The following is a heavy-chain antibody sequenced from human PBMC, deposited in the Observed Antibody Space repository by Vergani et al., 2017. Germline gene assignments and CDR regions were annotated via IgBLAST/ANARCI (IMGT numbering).Heavy chain of an antibody. Sequence: DVQLVQSGAEVKKPGESLRLSCKGSGYRFTSYWISWVRQMPGKGLEWMGRIDPSDSYTNYSPSFQGHVTISAEKSIRTAYLQWSSLKASDTAMYYCARLSRTYLHAREISADGTYYYYGMDVWGQGTTVTVSS. CDR2: IDPSDSYT. J-gene: IGHJ6*02. V-gene: IGHV5-10-1*03. CDR3: ARLSRTYLHAREISADGTYYYYGMDV. D-gene: IGHD6-13*01. CDR1: GYRFTSYW.